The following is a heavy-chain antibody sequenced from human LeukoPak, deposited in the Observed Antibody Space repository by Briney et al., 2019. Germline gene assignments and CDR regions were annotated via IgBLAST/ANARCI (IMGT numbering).Heavy chain of an antibody. Sequence: GGSLRLSCAASGFTFSSYGMHWVRQAPGKGLEWVAVISYDGSNKYYAGSVKGRFTISRDNSKNTLYLQMNSLRAEDTAVYYCARDSRGYCSGGSCYGLNWFDPWGQGTLVTVSS. CDR3: ARDSRGYCSGGSCYGLNWFDP. CDR2: ISYDGSNK. CDR1: GFTFSSYG. J-gene: IGHJ5*02. V-gene: IGHV3-30*03. D-gene: IGHD2-15*01.